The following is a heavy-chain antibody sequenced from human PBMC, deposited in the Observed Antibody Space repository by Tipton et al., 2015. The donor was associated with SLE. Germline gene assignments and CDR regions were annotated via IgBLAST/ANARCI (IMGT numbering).Heavy chain of an antibody. V-gene: IGHV4-30-2*01. J-gene: IGHJ4*02. CDR1: GGSISSGFYF. D-gene: IGHD3-16*01. Sequence: TLSLTCAVSGGSISSGFYFWSWVRQPPGKGLEWIGNIYYSGTTYFNPSLKSRVTISVATSKIQFSLRLSSVTAADTAVYYCARAIGANYFHFWGQGTLVTVSS. CDR2: IYYSGTT. CDR3: ARAIGANYFHF.